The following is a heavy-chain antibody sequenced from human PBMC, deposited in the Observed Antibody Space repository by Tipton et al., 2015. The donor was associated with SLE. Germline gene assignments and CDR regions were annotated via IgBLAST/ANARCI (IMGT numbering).Heavy chain of an antibody. CDR1: GGSISSSSNY. J-gene: IGHJ4*02. V-gene: IGHV4-39*07. D-gene: IGHD5-12*01. CDR2: INHSGST. Sequence: TLSLTCTVSGGSISSSSNYWGWIRQPPGKELEWIGEINHSGSTNYNPSLKSRVTISVDTSKNQFSLKLSSVTAADTAVYYCARGSRIVATIPYYFDYWGQGTLVTVSS. CDR3: ARGSRIVATIPYYFDY.